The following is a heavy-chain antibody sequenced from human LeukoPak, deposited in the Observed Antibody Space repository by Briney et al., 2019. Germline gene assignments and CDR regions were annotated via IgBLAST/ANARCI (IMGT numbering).Heavy chain of an antibody. D-gene: IGHD6-13*01. V-gene: IGHV4-30-4*08. CDR2: IYYSGST. CDR3: ARGKASWYAFDI. CDR1: GGSISSGDYY. Sequence: SQTLSLTCTVSGGSISSGDYYWSWIRQPPGKGLEWIGYIYYSGSTYYNPSLKSRVTISVDTSKNQFSLKLSSVTAADTAVYYCARGKASWYAFDIWGQGTTVTVSS. J-gene: IGHJ3*02.